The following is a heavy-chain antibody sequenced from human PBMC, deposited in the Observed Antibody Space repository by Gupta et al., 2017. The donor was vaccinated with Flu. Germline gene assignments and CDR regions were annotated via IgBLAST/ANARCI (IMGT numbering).Heavy chain of an antibody. CDR3: ARGGPGAMVNPDFDY. J-gene: IGHJ4*02. CDR2: IGTAGDT. CDR1: GFTFSSYD. V-gene: IGHV3-13*01. Sequence: EVQLVESGGGLVQPGGSLRLSCAASGFTFSSYDMHWVRQATGKGLEWVSAIGTAGDTYYPDSVKGRFTISRENAKNSLYLQMNSLRAGDTAVYYCARGGPGAMVNPDFDYWGQGTLVTVSS. D-gene: IGHD5-18*01.